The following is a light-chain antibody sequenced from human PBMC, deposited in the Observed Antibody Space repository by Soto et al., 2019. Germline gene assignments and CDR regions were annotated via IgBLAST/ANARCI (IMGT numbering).Light chain of an antibody. CDR1: QSISSW. J-gene: IGKJ2*01. V-gene: IGKV1-5*01. CDR3: LQDYNYPLT. CDR2: DAS. Sequence: DIQMTQSPSTLSASVGDRVTITCRASQSISSWLAWYQQKPGKAPKLLIYDASNLQSGVPSRFSGSGSGADFTLTITNLQPEDFATYYCLQDYNYPLTFGQGTKLEIK.